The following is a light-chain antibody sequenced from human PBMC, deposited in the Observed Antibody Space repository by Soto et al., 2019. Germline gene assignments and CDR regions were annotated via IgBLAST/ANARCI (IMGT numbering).Light chain of an antibody. CDR2: GAS. CDR3: QQYNNWPYT. Sequence: EIVMTQSPATLSVSPGERATLSCRASQSVSSNLAWYQQKPGQAPRLLIYGASPRATGIPARFSGSGSGTEFTLTLSSLQSEDFAVYYCQQYNNWPYTFGQGTKLEL. J-gene: IGKJ2*01. CDR1: QSVSSN. V-gene: IGKV3-15*01.